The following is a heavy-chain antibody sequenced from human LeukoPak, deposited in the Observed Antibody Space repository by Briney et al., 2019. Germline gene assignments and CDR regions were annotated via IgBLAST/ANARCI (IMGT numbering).Heavy chain of an antibody. V-gene: IGHV3-23*01. CDR3: AKQVCGADCYYYYGMDV. Sequence: GGSLRLSCAASGFTFRSYAMTWVRQAPGKGLEWVSSISDSGTSTYCADSVKGRFTISRGNSKNTLYLQMNSLRAEDTAVYYCAKQVCGADCYYYYGMDVWGQGTTVTVSS. CDR1: GFTFRSYA. J-gene: IGHJ6*02. CDR2: ISDSGTST. D-gene: IGHD2-21*02.